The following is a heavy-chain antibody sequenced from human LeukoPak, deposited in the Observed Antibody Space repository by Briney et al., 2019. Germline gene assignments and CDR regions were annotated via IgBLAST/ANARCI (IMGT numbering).Heavy chain of an antibody. V-gene: IGHV3-30*04. CDR2: MSHDGSNE. CDR3: ARDFDIMTGYSVFDY. D-gene: IGHD3-9*01. J-gene: IGHJ4*02. Sequence: GKSLRLSCAASGFTFSDYVTYWVRQAPGKGLEWVAVMSHDGSNEEYADSVKGRFTISRDNSKKTLYLQMNSLRPDDTAMYYCARDFDIMTGYSVFDYWGQGTLVTVSS. CDR1: GFTFSDYV.